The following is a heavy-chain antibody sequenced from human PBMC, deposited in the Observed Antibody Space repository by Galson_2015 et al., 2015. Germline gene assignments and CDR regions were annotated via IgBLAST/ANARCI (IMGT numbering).Heavy chain of an antibody. D-gene: IGHD6-13*01. CDR1: GFTFSDYS. CDR2: ISSKGNYI. CDR3: ARHLRIGSCWENDH. J-gene: IGHJ4*02. V-gene: IGHV3-21*01. Sequence: SLRLSCAASGFTFSDYSLNWVRQAPGKGLEWVSSISSKGNYIYYADSVRGRFTISRDYSRRSVYLQLNSLATEDTAVYYCARHLRIGSCWENDHWGQRTLVTVSS.